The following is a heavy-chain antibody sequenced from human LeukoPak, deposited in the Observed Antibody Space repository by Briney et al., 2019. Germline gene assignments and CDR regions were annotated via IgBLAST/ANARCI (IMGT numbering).Heavy chain of an antibody. CDR1: GFTFSNYA. Sequence: GGSLRLSCAASGFTFSNYAMSWVRQAPGKGLEWVSGMSSSGGGTYYADSVKGRFTISRDNSKNTLYLQMNSLRAEDTAVYYCAKGWEWFGNFFDYWGQGTLVTVSS. CDR2: MSSSGGGT. J-gene: IGHJ4*02. D-gene: IGHD3-3*01. CDR3: AKGWEWFGNFFDY. V-gene: IGHV3-23*01.